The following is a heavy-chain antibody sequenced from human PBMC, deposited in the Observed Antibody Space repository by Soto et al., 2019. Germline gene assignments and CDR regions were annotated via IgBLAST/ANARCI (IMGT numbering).Heavy chain of an antibody. D-gene: IGHD6-19*01. CDR2: VYLTGTT. CDR3: ARGFQYWLPTFD. V-gene: IGHV4-4*02. Sequence: ASETLSLTCGVSGVSVVSSSWWSWVRQSPGKGLEWIGEVYLTGTTRYNPSLKGRVTISIDESKNQVSLTLNSVAAADAAVYYCARGFQYWLPTFDWGQGIRVTVSS. CDR1: GVSVVSSSW. J-gene: IGHJ4*02.